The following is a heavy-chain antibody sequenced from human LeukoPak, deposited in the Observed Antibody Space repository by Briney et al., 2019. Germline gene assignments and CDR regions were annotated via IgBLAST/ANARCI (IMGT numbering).Heavy chain of an antibody. J-gene: IGHJ4*02. CDR3: ARPSNDYGDHGEVAY. D-gene: IGHD4-17*01. CDR2: IYPGDSDT. CDR1: GYSFTSYW. Sequence: GESLKISCKGSGYSFTSYWIGWVRQMPGKGLEWMGIIYPGDSDTRYSPSFQGQVTISADKSISTAYPQWSSLKASDTAMYYCARPSNDYGDHGEVAYWGQGTLVTVSS. V-gene: IGHV5-51*01.